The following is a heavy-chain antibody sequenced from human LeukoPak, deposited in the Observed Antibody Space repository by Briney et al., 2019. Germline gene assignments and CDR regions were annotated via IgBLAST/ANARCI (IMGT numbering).Heavy chain of an antibody. V-gene: IGHV4-34*01. D-gene: IGHD2-2*01. CDR2: INHSGST. CDR3: ARGRTGCQLLPTKKDYSYYYMDV. J-gene: IGHJ6*03. CDR1: GGSFSGYY. Sequence: SETLSLTCAVYGGSFSGYYWSWIRQPPGKGLEWIGEINHSGSTNYNPSLKSRVTISVDTSKNQFSLKLSSVTAADTAVYYCARGRTGCQLLPTKKDYSYYYMDVWDKGTTVTVSS.